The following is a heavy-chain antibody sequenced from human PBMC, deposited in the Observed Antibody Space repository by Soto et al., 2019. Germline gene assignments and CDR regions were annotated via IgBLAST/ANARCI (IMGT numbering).Heavy chain of an antibody. D-gene: IGHD3-3*01. CDR3: ARGLFERFLESSNWFDP. CDR1: GGSISSGGYY. CDR2: IYYSGST. Sequence: QVQLQESGPGLVKPSQTLSLTCTVSGGSISSGGYYWSWIRQHPGKGLEWIGYIYYSGSTYYNPSLKSRVTISVDTSKNQFSLKLSSVTAADTAVYYCARGLFERFLESSNWFDPWGQGTLVTVSS. J-gene: IGHJ5*02. V-gene: IGHV4-31*03.